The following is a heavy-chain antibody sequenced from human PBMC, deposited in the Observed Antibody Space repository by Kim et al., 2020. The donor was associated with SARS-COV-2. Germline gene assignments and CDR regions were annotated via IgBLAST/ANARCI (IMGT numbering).Heavy chain of an antibody. CDR1: GGSISSYY. D-gene: IGHD3-10*01. V-gene: IGHV4-59*01. Sequence: SETLSLTCTVSGGSISSYYWSWIRQRPGKGLEWIGYIYYSGSTNYNHSLKSRVTISVDTSKNQFSLKLSSVTAADTAVYYCARDIGDMVRGVPVGIWGQGTMGTVSS. CDR3: ARDIGDMVRGVPVGI. J-gene: IGHJ3*02. CDR2: IYYSGST.